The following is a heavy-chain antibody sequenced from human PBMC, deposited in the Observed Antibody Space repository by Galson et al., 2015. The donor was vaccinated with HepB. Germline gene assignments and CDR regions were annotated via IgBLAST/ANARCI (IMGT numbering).Heavy chain of an antibody. D-gene: IGHD3-10*01. CDR1: GFTVSSNY. CDR2: IYSGGST. V-gene: IGHV3-53*01. CDR3: ARAGILWFGEPYFDY. J-gene: IGHJ4*02. Sequence: SLRLSCAASGFTVSSNYMSWVRQAPGKGLEWVSVIYSGGSTYYADSVKGRFTISRDNSKNTLYLQMNSLRAEDTAVYYCARAGILWFGEPYFDYWGQGTLVTVSS.